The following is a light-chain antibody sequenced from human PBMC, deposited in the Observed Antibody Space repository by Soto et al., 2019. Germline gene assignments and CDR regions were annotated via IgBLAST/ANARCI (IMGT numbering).Light chain of an antibody. J-gene: IGKJ4*01. CDR3: QQYDQLPIT. CDR1: QDISKY. Sequence: DIQVTQSASSLPASVGDTVTTSCQASQDISKYLDWFQQKPGKAPKLLIYDVFNVETGVPSRFSGRGSGTDFTLIISSLQPEDFATYYCQQYDQLPITFGGGTKVDI. CDR2: DVF. V-gene: IGKV1-33*01.